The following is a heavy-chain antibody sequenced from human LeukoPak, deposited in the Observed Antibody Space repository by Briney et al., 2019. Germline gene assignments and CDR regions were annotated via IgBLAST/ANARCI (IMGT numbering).Heavy chain of an antibody. CDR2: IGDAGT. V-gene: IGHV3-23*01. D-gene: IGHD3-16*01. CDR1: GFTFNDFA. Sequence: PGGSLRLSCAASGFTFNDFAMTWVRQAPGKGPEWVSSIGDAGTYYADSVKGRFTISRDNSKNMLYLQLNSLRAGDTAMYYCAKNLGPFDVRGQGTMVTVSS. CDR3: AKNLGPFDV. J-gene: IGHJ3*01.